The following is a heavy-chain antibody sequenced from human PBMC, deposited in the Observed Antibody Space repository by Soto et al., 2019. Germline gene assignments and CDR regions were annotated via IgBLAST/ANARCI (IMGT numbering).Heavy chain of an antibody. J-gene: IGHJ6*03. CDR1: GGSISSYY. D-gene: IGHD2-2*01. CDR2: IYYSGST. CDR3: ARGVVPAAHYYYYYYMDV. Sequence: SETLSLTCTVSGGSISSYYWSWIRQPPGKGLEWIGYIYYSGSTNYNPSLKSRVTISVDTSKNQFSLKLSSVTAADTAVYYCARGVVPAAHYYYYYYMDVWGKGTTVTVSS. V-gene: IGHV4-59*12.